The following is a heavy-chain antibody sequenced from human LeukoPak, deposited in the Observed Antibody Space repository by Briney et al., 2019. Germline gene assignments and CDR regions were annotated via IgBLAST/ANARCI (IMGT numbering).Heavy chain of an antibody. J-gene: IGHJ6*02. CDR2: ISGDGSMT. V-gene: IGHV3-74*01. CDR1: GFTFSTHW. Sequence: GGSLRLSCAASGFTFSTHWMYWVRQAPGRELVWVSRISGDGSMTSYADSVKGRFTISRDNAKDTLYLRMTSLRVEDTAVYSCASLLTPYHGSGGGGMDVWGQGTTVTVSS. CDR3: ASLLTPYHGSGGGGMDV. D-gene: IGHD3-10*01.